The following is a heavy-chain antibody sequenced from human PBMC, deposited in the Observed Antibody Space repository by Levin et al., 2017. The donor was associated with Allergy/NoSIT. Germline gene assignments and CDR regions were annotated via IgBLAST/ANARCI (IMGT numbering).Heavy chain of an antibody. J-gene: IGHJ6*02. CDR1: GASISRGSYY. CDR2: IPHSGSA. Sequence: SETLSLTCTVSGASISRGSYYWTWIRQLPGKGLEWIGFIPHSGSASYNPSLRSRLTLSLDTSKNQFSLKLASVTVAATAVYYCARDECAWFGECYGPDVWGQGTTVIVSS. V-gene: IGHV4-31*03. CDR3: ARDECAWFGECYGPDV. D-gene: IGHD3-10*01.